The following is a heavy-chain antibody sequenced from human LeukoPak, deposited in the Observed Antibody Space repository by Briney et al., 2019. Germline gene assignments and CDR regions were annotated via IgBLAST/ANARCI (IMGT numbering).Heavy chain of an antibody. D-gene: IGHD6-13*01. CDR1: GYIFTDYD. J-gene: IGHJ3*02. CDR3: ARGNRLYSSSWSSLPFDI. V-gene: IGHV1-8*01. Sequence: ASVKVSCKASGYIFTDYDINWVRQATGQGREWMGWTNPISGYTGSAQKFQGRVTMTRDTSISTAYLELSSLRSDDTAVYYCARGNRLYSSSWSSLPFDIWGQGTMVTVSS. CDR2: TNPISGYT.